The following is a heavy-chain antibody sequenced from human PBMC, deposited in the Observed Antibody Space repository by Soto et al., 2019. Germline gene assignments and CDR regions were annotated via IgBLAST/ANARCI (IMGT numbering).Heavy chain of an antibody. D-gene: IGHD6-19*01. CDR1: GGSFSFYY. V-gene: IGHV4-34*01. J-gene: IGHJ6*02. Sequence: PSETLSLTCTVYGGSFSFYYWTWSRQPPGKGLEWIGEINHRGSTNYNPSLKSRVTISVDTSKNQFALKLKSVTAADTSLYYCARGAFSSRGMDVWGQGTTVTVS. CDR3: ARGAFSSRGMDV. CDR2: INHRGST.